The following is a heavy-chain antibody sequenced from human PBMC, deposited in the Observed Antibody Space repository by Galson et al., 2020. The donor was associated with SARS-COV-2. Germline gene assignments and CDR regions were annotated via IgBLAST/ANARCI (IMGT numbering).Heavy chain of an antibody. CDR3: ARGVRYFDWLFQSDYYYYGMDV. Sequence: QAGGSLRLSCAASGFTFSSYGMHWVRQAPGKGLEWVAVISYDGSNKYYADSVKGRFTISRDNSKHTLYLQMNSLRAEDTAVYYCARGVRYFDWLFQSDYYYYGMDVWGQGTTVTVSS. J-gene: IGHJ6*02. D-gene: IGHD3-9*01. V-gene: IGHV3-30*03. CDR2: ISYDGSNK. CDR1: GFTFSSYG.